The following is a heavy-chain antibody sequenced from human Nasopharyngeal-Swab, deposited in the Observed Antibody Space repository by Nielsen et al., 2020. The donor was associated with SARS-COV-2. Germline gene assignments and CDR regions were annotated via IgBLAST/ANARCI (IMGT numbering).Heavy chain of an antibody. J-gene: IGHJ3*02. CDR3: AASPNYYDSSGYPFDI. V-gene: IGHV1-58*01. D-gene: IGHD3-22*01. Sequence: SVKVSCKASGFTFTSSAVQWVRQAREQRLEWIGWIVVGSGNTNYAQKFQERVTITRDMSTSTAYMELSSLRSEDTAVYYCAASPNYYDSSGYPFDIWGQGTMVTVSS. CDR2: IVVGSGNT. CDR1: GFTFTSSA.